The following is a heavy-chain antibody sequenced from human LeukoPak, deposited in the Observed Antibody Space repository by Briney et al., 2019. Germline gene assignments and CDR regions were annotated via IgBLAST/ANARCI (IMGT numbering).Heavy chain of an antibody. CDR3: TTDLVVPAATTLTDY. J-gene: IGHJ4*02. CDR1: GFTFSSYA. V-gene: IGHV3-15*01. Sequence: PGGSLRLSCAASGFTFSSYAMSWVRQAPGKGLEWVGRIKSKTDGGTTDYAAPVKGRFTISRDDSKNTLYLQMNSLKTEDTAVYYCTTDLVVPAATTLTDYWGQGTLVTVSS. D-gene: IGHD2-2*01. CDR2: IKSKTDGGTT.